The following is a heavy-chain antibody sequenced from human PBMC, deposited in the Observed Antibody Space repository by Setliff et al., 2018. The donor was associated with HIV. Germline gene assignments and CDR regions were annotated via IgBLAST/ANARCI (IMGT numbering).Heavy chain of an antibody. CDR1: GYTFSNYG. J-gene: IGHJ4*02. D-gene: IGHD3-22*01. CDR2: ISADNGDT. V-gene: IGHV1-18*01. CDR3: ARDSINYYDSSGYYSATGY. Sequence: ASVKVSCKASGYTFSNYGITWVRQAPGQGLEWMGWISADNGDTNYPQKLQGRVTMTTDTSTSTAYMELRSLRSDDTAVYYCARDSINYYDSSGYYSATGYWGQGTLVTVSS.